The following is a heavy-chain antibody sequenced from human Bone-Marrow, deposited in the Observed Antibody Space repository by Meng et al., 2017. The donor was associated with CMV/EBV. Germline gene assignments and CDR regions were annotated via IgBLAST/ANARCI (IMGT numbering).Heavy chain of an antibody. Sequence: GSLRLSCTVSGGSISSYYWSWIRQPPGKGLEWIGYIYYSGSTNYNPSLKSRVTMSVDTSKNQFSLKLSSVTAADTAVYYCARDERRGYCSSASCPDYGMDVWGQGTTVTVSS. CDR3: ARDERRGYCSSASCPDYGMDV. J-gene: IGHJ6*02. CDR1: GGSISSYY. CDR2: IYYSGST. V-gene: IGHV4-59*12. D-gene: IGHD2-2*01.